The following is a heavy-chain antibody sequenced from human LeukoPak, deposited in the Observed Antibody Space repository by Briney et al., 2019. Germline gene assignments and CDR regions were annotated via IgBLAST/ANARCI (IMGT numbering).Heavy chain of an antibody. CDR3: AREGYSYGYPGGYYYYYMDV. Sequence: ASVKVSCKASGYAFTSYAMHWVRQAPGQRLEWMGWINAGNGNTKYSQEFQGRVTITRDTSASTAYMELSSLRSEDMAVYYYAREGYSYGYPGGYYYYYMDVWGKGTTVTVSS. J-gene: IGHJ6*03. CDR1: GYAFTSYA. V-gene: IGHV1-3*03. D-gene: IGHD5-18*01. CDR2: INAGNGNT.